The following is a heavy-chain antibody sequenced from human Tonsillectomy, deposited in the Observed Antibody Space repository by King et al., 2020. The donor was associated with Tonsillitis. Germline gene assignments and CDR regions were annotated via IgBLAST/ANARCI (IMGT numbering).Heavy chain of an antibody. V-gene: IGHV3-23*04. Sequence: EVQLVESGGGLVQPGGSLRLSCAASGFTFSSYAMSWVRQAPGKGLEWVSAISGSVGSTYYADSVKGRFTISRDNSKNTLYLQMNSLRAEDTAVYYCAKTTYDYVWGSYRWYYFDYWGQGTLVTVSS. CDR1: GFTFSSYA. D-gene: IGHD3-16*02. CDR2: ISGSVGST. J-gene: IGHJ4*02. CDR3: AKTTYDYVWGSYRWYYFDY.